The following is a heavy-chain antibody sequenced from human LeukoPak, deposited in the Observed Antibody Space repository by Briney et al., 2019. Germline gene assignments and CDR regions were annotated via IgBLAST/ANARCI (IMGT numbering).Heavy chain of an antibody. Sequence: ASVKVSCKASGYTFTGYYIHWVRQAPGQGLEWMGRINPNSGGTNYAQKFQGRVSMTRDTSISTAYMELTRLRSDDTAVYYYGRSGVDNWFDPWGQGTLVTVSS. CDR1: GYTFTGYY. CDR3: GRSGVDNWFDP. J-gene: IGHJ5*02. D-gene: IGHD3-10*01. CDR2: INPNSGGT. V-gene: IGHV1-2*06.